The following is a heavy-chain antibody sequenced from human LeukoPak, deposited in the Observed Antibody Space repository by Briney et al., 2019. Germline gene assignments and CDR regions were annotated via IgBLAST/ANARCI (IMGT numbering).Heavy chain of an antibody. CDR1: GGSISSSDYY. V-gene: IGHV4-39*01. D-gene: IGHD5-18*01. Sequence: PSETLSLTCTVSGGSISSSDYYWGWIRQPPGKGLEWIGSIYYSGNTYYNPSLKSRVTISVDTSKNQFFLRLSFVTAADTAVYYCARYPTAMVSFDYWGQGTLVTVSS. J-gene: IGHJ4*02. CDR2: IYYSGNT. CDR3: ARYPTAMVSFDY.